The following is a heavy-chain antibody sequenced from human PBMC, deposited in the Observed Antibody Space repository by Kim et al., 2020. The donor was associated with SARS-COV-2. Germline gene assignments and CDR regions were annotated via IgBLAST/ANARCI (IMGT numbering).Heavy chain of an antibody. Sequence: ASVKVSCKASGYTFTSYAMNWVRQAPGQGLEWMGWINTNTGNPTYAQGFTGRFVFSLDTSVSTAYLQISSLKAEDTAVYYCARERAVTTHYHDAFDIWGQGTMVTVSS. CDR1: GYTFTSYA. J-gene: IGHJ3*02. CDR3: ARERAVTTHYHDAFDI. CDR2: INTNTGNP. D-gene: IGHD4-17*01. V-gene: IGHV7-4-1*02.